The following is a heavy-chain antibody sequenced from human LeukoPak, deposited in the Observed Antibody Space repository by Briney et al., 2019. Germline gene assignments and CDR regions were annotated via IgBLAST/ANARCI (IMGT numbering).Heavy chain of an antibody. J-gene: IGHJ5*02. CDR2: TYNSGST. V-gene: IGHV4-59*01. CDR3: AKDWELGS. D-gene: IGHD1-26*01. CDR1: GASINCYY. Sequence: SETLSSTCSVSGASINCYYRNWIRQPPGKGLEWIGNTYNSGSTNYNPSLKSRVTISLDTSKNQFSLKMSSVTAADTAVYYCAKDWELGSWGQGTLVTVSS.